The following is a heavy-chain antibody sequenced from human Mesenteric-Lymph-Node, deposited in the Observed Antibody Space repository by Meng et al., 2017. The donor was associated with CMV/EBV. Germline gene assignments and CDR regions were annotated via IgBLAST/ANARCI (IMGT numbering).Heavy chain of an antibody. J-gene: IGHJ4*02. D-gene: IGHD3-3*01. V-gene: IGHV3-20*04. Sequence: GGSLRLLCAVSGFTFDDYGMSWVRQAPGKGLEWVSGINWNGGSTGYADSVKGRFTISRDNAKNSLYLQMNSLRAEDTALYYCARDSGYYTVLQAFDYWGQGTLVTVSS. CDR2: INWNGGST. CDR1: GFTFDDYG. CDR3: ARDSGYYTVLQAFDY.